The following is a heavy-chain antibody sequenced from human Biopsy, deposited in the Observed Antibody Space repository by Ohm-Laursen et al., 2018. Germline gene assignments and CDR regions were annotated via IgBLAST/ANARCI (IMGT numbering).Heavy chain of an antibody. V-gene: IGHV3-74*01. Sequence: SLRLSCAASGFTFASHAMRWVRQAPGKGLVWVSRFNSDGSSTSYADSVKGRFTISRDNANNTLYLQMNSLRAEDTAVYYCARGGGGNSRDWYFDLWGRGTLVTVSS. D-gene: IGHD1-7*01. CDR3: ARGGGGNSRDWYFDL. CDR1: GFTFASHA. J-gene: IGHJ2*01. CDR2: FNSDGSST.